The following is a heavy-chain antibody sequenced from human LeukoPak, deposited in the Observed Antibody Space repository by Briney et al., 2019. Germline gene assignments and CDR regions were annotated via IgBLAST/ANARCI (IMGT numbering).Heavy chain of an antibody. D-gene: IGHD5-18*01. Sequence: ASVKVSCKASGYTFTGYYMHWVRQAPGQGLEWMGWINPNSGGTNYAQKFQGRVTMTRDTSISTAYMELSRLRSDDTAVYYCARDGAPGDSYGYVFDYWGQGTLVTVSS. V-gene: IGHV1-2*02. CDR3: ARDGAPGDSYGYVFDY. CDR2: INPNSGGT. J-gene: IGHJ4*02. CDR1: GYTFTGYY.